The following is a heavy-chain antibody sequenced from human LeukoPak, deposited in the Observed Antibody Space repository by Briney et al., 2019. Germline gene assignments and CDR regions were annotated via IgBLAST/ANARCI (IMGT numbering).Heavy chain of an antibody. CDR1: GGSIGSYY. CDR3: AMHTVIASSWSLDY. CDR2: IYYSGST. V-gene: IGHV4-59*08. J-gene: IGHJ4*02. Sequence: SETLSLTCTVSGGSIGSYYWSWIRQPPGKGLESIGYIYYSGSTNYNPSLKSRVTISVDTSKNQLSLKLTSVTAADTAVYYCAMHTVIASSWSLDYWGQGTLVTVSS. D-gene: IGHD6-13*01.